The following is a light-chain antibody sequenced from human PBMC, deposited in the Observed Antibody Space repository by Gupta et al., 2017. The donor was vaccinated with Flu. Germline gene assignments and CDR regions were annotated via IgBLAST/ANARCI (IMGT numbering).Light chain of an antibody. Sequence: TVSLSSAGGSSSIGSATVDWYQQVPGLAPRLLIFANNQRPAGVPGRFSGSKSGTSASLTISGLQPEDEGDYYCATWIDALGGPVFGGGTKLVVL. CDR1: SSSIGSAT. CDR2: ANN. J-gene: IGLJ2*01. CDR3: ATWIDALGGPV. V-gene: IGLV1-44*01.